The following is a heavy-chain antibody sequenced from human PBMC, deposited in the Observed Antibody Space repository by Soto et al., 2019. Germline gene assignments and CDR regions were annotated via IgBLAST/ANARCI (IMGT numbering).Heavy chain of an antibody. CDR2: IKQDGSEK. CDR1: GFTFSSYW. Sequence: VGSLRLSGAASGFTFSSYWMSWVRQAPGKGLEWVANIKQDGSEKYYVDSVKGRFTISRDNAKNSLYLQMNSLRAEDTAVYYCARVESDIVVVPAGWFDPWGQGTLVTVSS. V-gene: IGHV3-7*03. J-gene: IGHJ5*02. D-gene: IGHD2-2*01. CDR3: ARVESDIVVVPAGWFDP.